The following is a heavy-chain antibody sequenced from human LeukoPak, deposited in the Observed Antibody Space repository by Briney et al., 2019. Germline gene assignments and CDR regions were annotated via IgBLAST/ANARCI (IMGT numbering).Heavy chain of an antibody. CDR3: ARDTVPYSYYIDV. Sequence: GGSLRLSCAASGFTFSSYAMHCVRQAPGKGLEWVAVISYDGSNKYYADSVKGRFTISRDNSKNTLYLQMNSPRAEDTAVYYCARDTVPYSYYIDVWGRGTAVTVSS. V-gene: IGHV3-30-3*01. CDR2: ISYDGSNK. J-gene: IGHJ6*03. D-gene: IGHD6-6*01. CDR1: GFTFSSYA.